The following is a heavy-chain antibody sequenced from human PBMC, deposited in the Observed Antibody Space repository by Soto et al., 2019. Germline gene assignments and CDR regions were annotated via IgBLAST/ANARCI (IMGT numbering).Heavy chain of an antibody. CDR3: ASGAPLCSSTSCYTSRGAFDI. V-gene: IGHV1-69*01. J-gene: IGHJ3*02. CDR2: IIPIFGTA. CDR1: GGTFSSYA. D-gene: IGHD2-2*02. Sequence: QVQLVQSGAEVKKPGSSVKVSCKASGGTFSSYAISWVRQAPGQGLEWMGGIIPIFGTANYAQKFQGRVTITADESTSTAYMELSSLRSEDAAVYYCASGAPLCSSTSCYTSRGAFDIWGQGTMVTVSS.